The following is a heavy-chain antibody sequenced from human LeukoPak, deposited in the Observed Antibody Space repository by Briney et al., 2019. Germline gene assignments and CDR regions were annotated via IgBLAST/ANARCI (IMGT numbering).Heavy chain of an antibody. J-gene: IGHJ5*02. CDR1: GFTFSSYA. V-gene: IGHV3-23*01. Sequence: PGGSLRLSCAASGFTFSSYAMSWVRQAPGQGLEWVSVISGSGGSTHYADSVKGRFTMSRDNSKNTLYLQMNSLRAEDTAVYYCAKGYEWFDPWGQGTLVTVSS. D-gene: IGHD3-16*01. CDR3: AKGYEWFDP. CDR2: ISGSGGST.